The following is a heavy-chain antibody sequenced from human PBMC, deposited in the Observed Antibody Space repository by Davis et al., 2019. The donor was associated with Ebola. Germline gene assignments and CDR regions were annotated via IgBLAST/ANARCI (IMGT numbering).Heavy chain of an antibody. V-gene: IGHV3-33*08. Sequence: GESLKISCAASGFTFNYYAMSWVRQAPGKGLEWVAVIWYDGSNKYYADSVKGRFTISRDNSKNTLYLQMNSLRAEDTAVYYCARDLKAYYYGSGSYCGSWGQGTLVTVSS. CDR2: IWYDGSNK. CDR3: ARDLKAYYYGSGSYCGS. J-gene: IGHJ4*02. D-gene: IGHD3-10*01. CDR1: GFTFNYYA.